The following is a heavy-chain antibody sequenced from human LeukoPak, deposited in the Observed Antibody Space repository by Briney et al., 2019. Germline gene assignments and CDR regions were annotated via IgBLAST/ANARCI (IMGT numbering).Heavy chain of an antibody. CDR2: IHYSWST. CDR3: ARGSSDSSGYYNWFDR. Sequence: SETLSLTCTVSGGSITSHYWNWIRQPPGKGLEWIAFIHYSWSTNYNPSLKSRVIKSIDTSKNQFSLKLTSVTAADTAVYYCARGSSDSSGYYNWFDRWGQGTLVTVSS. J-gene: IGHJ5*02. V-gene: IGHV4-59*11. CDR1: GGSITSHY. D-gene: IGHD3-22*01.